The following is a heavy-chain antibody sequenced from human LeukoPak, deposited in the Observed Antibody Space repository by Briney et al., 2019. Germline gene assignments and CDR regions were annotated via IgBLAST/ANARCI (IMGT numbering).Heavy chain of an antibody. CDR2: IYHSGST. CDR3: ARENTMVRGAFDAFDI. J-gene: IGHJ3*02. V-gene: IGHV4-30-2*01. D-gene: IGHD3-10*01. Sequence: SETLSLTCAVSGGSISGGSYSWSWIRQPPGEGLEWIGYIYHSGSTDYNPSLKSRVTISIDTSNNQFSLKLSSVTAADTAVYYCARENTMVRGAFDAFDIWGQGTMVTVSS. CDR1: GGSISGGSYS.